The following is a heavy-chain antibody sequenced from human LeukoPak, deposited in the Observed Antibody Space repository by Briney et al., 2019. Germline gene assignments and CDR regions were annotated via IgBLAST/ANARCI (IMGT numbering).Heavy chain of an antibody. Sequence: SETLSLTCAVYGGSFNSYYWSWIRQPPGKGLEWIGEINHSGSANYNPSLKSRVTISVDTSKNQFSLKLSSVTAADTAVYYCARLGYSTYYMDVWGKGTTVTISS. D-gene: IGHD6-13*01. CDR3: ARLGYSTYYMDV. CDR2: INHSGSA. J-gene: IGHJ6*03. V-gene: IGHV4-34*01. CDR1: GGSFNSYY.